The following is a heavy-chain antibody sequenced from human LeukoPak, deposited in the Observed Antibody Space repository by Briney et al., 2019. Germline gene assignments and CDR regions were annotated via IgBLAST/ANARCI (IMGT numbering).Heavy chain of an antibody. CDR1: GFTFSSYW. D-gene: IGHD3-22*01. Sequence: PGGSLRLSCAASGFTFSSYWMSWVRQAPGKGLEWVANIKQDGSEKYYVDSVKGRFTISRDNAKNSLYLQMNSLRAEDTAVYYCARCDDSSGYYYYYYMDVWGKGTTVTVSS. J-gene: IGHJ6*03. CDR3: ARCDDSSGYYYYYYMDV. V-gene: IGHV3-7*01. CDR2: IKQDGSEK.